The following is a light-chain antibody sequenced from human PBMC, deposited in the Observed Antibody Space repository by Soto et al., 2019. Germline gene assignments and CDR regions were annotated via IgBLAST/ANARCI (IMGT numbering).Light chain of an antibody. V-gene: IGKV3-20*01. CDR2: GAS. Sequence: IVLTQSPGTLSLSPGERVTLSCRASQSVTTRLAWYQHKPGQAPTLLMSGASNRASGVPVRFSGSGSGTDFTLTITRLEPEDFALYYCQQYGESPITFGLGTRLEI. CDR3: QQYGESPIT. J-gene: IGKJ5*01. CDR1: QSVTTR.